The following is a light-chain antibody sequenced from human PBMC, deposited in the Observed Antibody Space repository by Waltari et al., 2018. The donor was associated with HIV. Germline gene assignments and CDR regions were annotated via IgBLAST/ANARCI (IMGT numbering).Light chain of an antibody. CDR3: QQYYSYPYT. J-gene: IGKJ2*01. V-gene: IGKV1-8*01. Sequence: AIRMTQSPSSFSASTGDRVTITCRASQDISSYLAWYQQIPGKAPNLVIYGASVLQSGVPSRFSGSGSGTDFTLTIACLQSEDFATYYCQQYYSYPYTFGQGTKLEFK. CDR2: GAS. CDR1: QDISSY.